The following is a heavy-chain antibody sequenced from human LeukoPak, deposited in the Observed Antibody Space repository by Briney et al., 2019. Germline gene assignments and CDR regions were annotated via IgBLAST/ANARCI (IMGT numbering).Heavy chain of an antibody. CDR3: AKDAGHCSGGSCYRQDY. V-gene: IGHV3-11*04. Sequence: PGGSLRLSCAASGFTFSDYYMSWIRQAPGKGLEWVSYISSSGSTIYYADSVKGRFTISRDNSKNTLYLQMNSLRAEDTAVYYCAKDAGHCSGGSCYRQDYWGQGTLVNVSS. D-gene: IGHD2-15*01. CDR2: ISSSGSTI. J-gene: IGHJ4*02. CDR1: GFTFSDYY.